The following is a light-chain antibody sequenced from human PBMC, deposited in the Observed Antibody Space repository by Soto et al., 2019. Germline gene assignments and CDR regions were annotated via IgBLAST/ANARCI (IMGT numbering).Light chain of an antibody. Sequence: DIQLTQSPSFLSASVGDRVTVSCRASQDISTSLAWFQQKAGKVPQLLVYPASPLQDGIPSRFSGSGSGTYFTLTINNLQAEDFATYYCQHLRTYPFSFGPGTKLDIK. V-gene: IGKV1-9*01. CDR1: QDISTS. CDR2: PAS. CDR3: QHLRTYPFS. J-gene: IGKJ2*03.